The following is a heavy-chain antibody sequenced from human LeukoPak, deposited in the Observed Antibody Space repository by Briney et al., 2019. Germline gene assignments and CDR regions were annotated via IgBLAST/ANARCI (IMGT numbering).Heavy chain of an antibody. CDR3: ARGRGDSRVTSFDS. CDR2: IYYTGST. Sequence: PSETLSLTCTVSGDSISIYYWSWIRQPPGKGLEWIGYIYYTGSTTYNPSLKSRLTISIDTSKNQFSLNLISLTAADTAVYYCARGRGDSRVTSFDSWGQGTLVSVSS. V-gene: IGHV4-59*01. CDR1: GDSISIYY. J-gene: IGHJ4*02. D-gene: IGHD3-22*01.